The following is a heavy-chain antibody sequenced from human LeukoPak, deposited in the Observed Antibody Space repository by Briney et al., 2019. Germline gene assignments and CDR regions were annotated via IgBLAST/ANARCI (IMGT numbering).Heavy chain of an antibody. J-gene: IGHJ4*02. CDR1: GFTFSSYA. CDR3: AKDRGSGWAFDY. D-gene: IGHD6-19*01. V-gene: IGHV3-23*01. Sequence: GGSLRLSCAASGFTFSSYAMSWVRQAPGKGLEWVSAISGSGSSIYYADSVKGRFTISRDNSKNTLYLQMNSLRAEDTAVYYCAKDRGSGWAFDYWGQGTLVTVSS. CDR2: ISGSGSSI.